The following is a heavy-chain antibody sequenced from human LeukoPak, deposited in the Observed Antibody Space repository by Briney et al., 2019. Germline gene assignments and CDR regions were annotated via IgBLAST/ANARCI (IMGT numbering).Heavy chain of an antibody. CDR2: ISYDGSNK. J-gene: IGHJ4*02. Sequence: PGGSLRLSCAASGFTFSSYAMHWVRQAPGKGLEWVAVISYDGSNKYYADSVKGRFTISRDNSKNTLYLQMNSLRAEDTAVYYCARLAEAANTGVYWGQGTLVTVSS. CDR1: GFTFSSYA. V-gene: IGHV3-30*04. CDR3: ARLAEAANTGVY. D-gene: IGHD6-19*01.